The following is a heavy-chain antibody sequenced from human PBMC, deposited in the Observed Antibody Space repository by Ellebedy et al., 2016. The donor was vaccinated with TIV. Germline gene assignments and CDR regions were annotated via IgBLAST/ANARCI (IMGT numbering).Heavy chain of an antibody. Sequence: GESLKISCKGSGYSFTSYWIGWGRQMPGKGLEWMGIIYPGDSETTSSPSFQGQVTISADKSINTAYLQWSSLKASDTAMYYCARGYYDFWSGYYKGFDYWGQGTLVTVSS. J-gene: IGHJ4*02. CDR2: IYPGDSET. D-gene: IGHD3-3*01. CDR1: GYSFTSYW. V-gene: IGHV5-51*01. CDR3: ARGYYDFWSGYYKGFDY.